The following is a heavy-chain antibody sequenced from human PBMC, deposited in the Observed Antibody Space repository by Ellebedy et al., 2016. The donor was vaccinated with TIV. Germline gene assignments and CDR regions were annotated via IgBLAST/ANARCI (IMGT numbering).Heavy chain of an antibody. CDR2: IYSGGDT. CDR3: APRAIRAPN. Sequence: GESLKISXAASGFTVGNNYMSWVRQAPGKGLEWVSLIYSGGDTAYADSVKGRFTISRDSSKNTLYLQMNSLRAEDTAVYYCAPRAIRAPNWGQGTLVTVSS. V-gene: IGHV3-53*01. CDR1: GFTVGNNY. D-gene: IGHD1-26*01. J-gene: IGHJ4*02.